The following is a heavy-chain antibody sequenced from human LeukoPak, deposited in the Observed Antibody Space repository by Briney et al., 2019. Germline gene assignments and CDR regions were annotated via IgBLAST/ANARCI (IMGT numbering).Heavy chain of an antibody. J-gene: IGHJ4*02. Sequence: PGGSLRLSCAASGFTFSSYGMHWVRQAPGKGLVWVSCIKSDGSSTSIADSAKGRFTISRDNAKNTVYLQMNSLRAEDTAVYYCVRDNRSYNFDYWGQGTLVTVSS. CDR2: IKSDGSST. CDR1: GFTFSSYG. D-gene: IGHD1-26*01. CDR3: VRDNRSYNFDY. V-gene: IGHV3-74*01.